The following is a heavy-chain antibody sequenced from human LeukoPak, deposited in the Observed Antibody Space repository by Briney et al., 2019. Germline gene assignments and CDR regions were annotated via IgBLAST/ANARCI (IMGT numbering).Heavy chain of an antibody. V-gene: IGHV1-2*02. D-gene: IGHD6-6*01. J-gene: IGHJ4*02. CDR3: ARGLEYSSSLGY. Sequence: ASVKVSCKASGYTFTGYYMHWVRQAPRQGLEWMGWINPNSGGTNYAQKFQGRVTMTRDTSISTAYMELSRLRSDDTAVYYCARGLEYSSSLGYWGQGTLVTVSS. CDR1: GYTFTGYY. CDR2: INPNSGGT.